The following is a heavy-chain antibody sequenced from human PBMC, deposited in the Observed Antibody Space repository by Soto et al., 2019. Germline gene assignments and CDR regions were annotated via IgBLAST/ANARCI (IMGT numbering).Heavy chain of an antibody. CDR1: GGTFSSYA. J-gene: IGHJ6*02. CDR3: ARRLATYYYYYGMDV. CDR2: IIPIFGTA. D-gene: IGHD6-19*01. Sequence: GASVKVSCKASGGTFSSYAISWVRQAPGQGLEWMGGIIPIFGTANYAQKFQGRVTITADESTSTAYMELSSMRSEDTAVYYCARRLATYYYYYGMDVWGQGTTVTVSS. V-gene: IGHV1-69*13.